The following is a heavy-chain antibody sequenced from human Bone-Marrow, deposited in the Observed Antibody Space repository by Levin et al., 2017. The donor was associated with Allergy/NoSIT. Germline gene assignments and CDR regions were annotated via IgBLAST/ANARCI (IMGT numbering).Heavy chain of an antibody. CDR3: VRTLSGPNDY. V-gene: IGHV3-74*01. CDR1: GFTFSSYW. J-gene: IGHJ4*02. CDR2: INSDGSST. Sequence: LTCAASGFTFSSYWMHWVRQAPGKGLVWVSHINSDGSSTNYADSVKGRFTISRDNAKNTLYLQMNSLGDEDTAIYYCVRTLSGPNDYWGQGTLVTVSS. D-gene: IGHD5-12*01.